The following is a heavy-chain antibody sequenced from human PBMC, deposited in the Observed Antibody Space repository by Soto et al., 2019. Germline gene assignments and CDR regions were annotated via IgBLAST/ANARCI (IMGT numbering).Heavy chain of an antibody. CDR1: GGSISSYY. CDR3: ARMTYYDTSGYPFAY. V-gene: IGHV4-59*01. Sequence: QVQLQESGPGLVKPSETLSLTCTVSGGSISSYYWSWIRQPPGKGLEWIGYIYFRGTTNYNPSLKSRVTRSADTSKNQFSRKLNSVTAADTPVYYCARMTYYDTSGYPFAYWGQGMMVTVSS. CDR2: IYFRGTT. D-gene: IGHD3-22*01. J-gene: IGHJ4*02.